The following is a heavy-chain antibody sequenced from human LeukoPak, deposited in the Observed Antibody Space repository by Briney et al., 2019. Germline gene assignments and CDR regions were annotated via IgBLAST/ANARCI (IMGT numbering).Heavy chain of an antibody. Sequence: PSETLSLTCTVSGGSISSNSYYWGWIRQPPGEGLEWIGSLYYSGTPYYNPSLKSRVTMSVDASKNQFSLKLSSVTATDTAVYYCARCRGMVWSNWFDPWGQGALVTVSS. CDR2: LYYSGTP. CDR3: ARCRGMVWSNWFDP. J-gene: IGHJ5*02. CDR1: GGSISSNSYY. D-gene: IGHD2-8*01. V-gene: IGHV4-39*01.